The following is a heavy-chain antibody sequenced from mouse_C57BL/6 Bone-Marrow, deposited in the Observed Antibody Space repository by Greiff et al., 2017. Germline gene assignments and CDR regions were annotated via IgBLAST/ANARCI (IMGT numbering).Heavy chain of an antibody. CDR3: ARHEGRRGGYAMDY. J-gene: IGHJ4*01. V-gene: IGHV5-12*01. CDR1: GFTFSDYY. Sequence: EVQLVESGGGLVQPGGSLKLSCAASGFTFSDYYMYWVRQTPEKRLEWVAYISNGGGSTYYPDTVKGRFTISRDNAKNTLYLQMSRLKSEDTAMYYCARHEGRRGGYAMDYWGQGTSVTVSS. D-gene: IGHD3-3*01. CDR2: ISNGGGST.